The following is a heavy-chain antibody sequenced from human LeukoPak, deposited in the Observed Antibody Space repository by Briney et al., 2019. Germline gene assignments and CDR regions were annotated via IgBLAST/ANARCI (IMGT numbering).Heavy chain of an antibody. Sequence: ASVKVSCRASGYRFTSYDISWVRQAPGQGLQWMGVISTYTGNTNYAQSFQDRVTMPTDTSTSTVYMELRSLTSDDTAVYYCARDQKSGLEVLWRYWGQGTLVTVSS. D-gene: IGHD3-3*01. V-gene: IGHV1-18*04. CDR2: ISTYTGNT. CDR1: GYRFTSYD. CDR3: ARDQKSGLEVLWRY. J-gene: IGHJ4*02.